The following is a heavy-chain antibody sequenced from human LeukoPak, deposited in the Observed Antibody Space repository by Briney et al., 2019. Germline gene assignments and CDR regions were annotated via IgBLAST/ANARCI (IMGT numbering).Heavy chain of an antibody. CDR1: GGSLSGYY. J-gene: IGHJ6*02. V-gene: IGHV4-34*01. CDR3: ARVRAVATPLGMDV. D-gene: IGHD5-12*01. Sequence: SETLSLTCAVYGGSLSGYYWTWIRQSPGKGLEWIGEINHSGDTHYNPSLRSRVIISEDNSKNQFSLKLSSVTVADTAVYYCARVRAVATPLGMDVWGQGTTVTVSS. CDR2: INHSGDT.